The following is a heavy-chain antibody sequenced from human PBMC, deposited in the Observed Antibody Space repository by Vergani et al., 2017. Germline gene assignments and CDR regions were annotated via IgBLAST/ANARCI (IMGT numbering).Heavy chain of an antibody. J-gene: IGHJ5*02. CDR1: GGSISSNNW. CDR3: TRAVVAAAGNNWFDP. D-gene: IGHD6-13*01. Sequence: QVQLQESGPGLVKPSGTLSLTCAVSGGSISSNNWWSWVRQPPGKGLEWIGELYHGGSTNYNPSLKSRVTMSVDKSKNQFSLKLSSVTAADTALYYCTRAVVAAAGNNWFDPWGQGTLVTVSS. CDR2: LYHGGST. V-gene: IGHV4-4*02.